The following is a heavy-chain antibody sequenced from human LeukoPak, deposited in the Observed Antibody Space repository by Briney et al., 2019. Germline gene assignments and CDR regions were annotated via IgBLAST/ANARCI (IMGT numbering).Heavy chain of an antibody. Sequence: PGGSLRLSCAASGFPFSDHYMIWIRQAPGKRLEWVSYIDYDGTGMSYADSVKGRFTISRDNSKNTLYLQMNSLRAEDTAVYYCAKGVYSSGWYGWFDYWGQGTLVTVSS. J-gene: IGHJ4*02. CDR2: IDYDGTGM. CDR1: GFPFSDHY. CDR3: AKGVYSSGWYGWFDY. V-gene: IGHV3-11*01. D-gene: IGHD6-19*01.